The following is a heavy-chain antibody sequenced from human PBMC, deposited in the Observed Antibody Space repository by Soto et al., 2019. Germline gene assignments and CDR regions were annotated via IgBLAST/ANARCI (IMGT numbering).Heavy chain of an antibody. J-gene: IGHJ5*02. CDR3: AREYDPSWFGP. D-gene: IGHD2-8*01. Sequence: PSETLSLTCTVSGGSISSGGYYWSWIRQHPGKGLEWIGYIYYSGSTYYNPSLKSRVTMSVDTSKNQFSLKLSSVTAADTAVYYCAREYDPSWFGPWGQGTLVTVSS. CDR1: GGSISSGGYY. V-gene: IGHV4-31*03. CDR2: IYYSGST.